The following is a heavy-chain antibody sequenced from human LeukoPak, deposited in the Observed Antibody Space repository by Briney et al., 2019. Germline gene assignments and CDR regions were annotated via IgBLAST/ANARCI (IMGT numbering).Heavy chain of an antibody. CDR1: GFTFSNAW. J-gene: IGHJ6*02. CDR2: IGGSGGST. V-gene: IGHV3-23*01. Sequence: GGSLRLSCAASGFTFSNAWMSWVRQAPGEGLEWVAAIGGSGGSTYYADSVKGRFTISRDNSKNTLYLQMNSLRAEDTAVYYCAKVGSWGGWYQNYYGMDVWGQGTTVTVSS. D-gene: IGHD6-19*01. CDR3: AKVGSWGGWYQNYYGMDV.